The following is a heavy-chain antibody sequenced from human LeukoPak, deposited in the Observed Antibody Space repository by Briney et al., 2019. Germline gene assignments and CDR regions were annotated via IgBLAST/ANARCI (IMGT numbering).Heavy chain of an antibody. CDR3: ARLSVEYGSGSYYIDY. V-gene: IGHV7-4-1*02. J-gene: IGHJ4*02. D-gene: IGHD3-10*01. CDR2: INTNTGNP. Sequence: GASVKVSCKASGYTFTGYYMHWVRQAPGQGLEWMGWINTNTGNPTYAQGFTGRFVFSLDTSVSTAYLQISSLKAEDTAVYYCARLSVEYGSGSYYIDYWGQGTLVTVSS. CDR1: GYTFTGYY.